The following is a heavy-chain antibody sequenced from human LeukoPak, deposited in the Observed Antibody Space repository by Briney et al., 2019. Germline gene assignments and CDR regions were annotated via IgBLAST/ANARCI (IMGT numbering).Heavy chain of an antibody. CDR3: ARDWGYSSGWYYGDY. CDR1: GFTFSSYA. V-gene: IGHV3-23*01. D-gene: IGHD6-19*01. J-gene: IGHJ4*02. Sequence: GGSLRLSCAASGFTFSSYAMSWVRQAPRKGLEWVSGISGSGGNTYYADSVKGRFTISRDNSKNTLYLQMNSLRAEDTAVYYCARDWGYSSGWYYGDYWGQGTLVTVSS. CDR2: ISGSGGNT.